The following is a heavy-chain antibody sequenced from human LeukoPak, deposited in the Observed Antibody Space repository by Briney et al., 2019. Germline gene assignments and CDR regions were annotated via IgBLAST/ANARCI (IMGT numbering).Heavy chain of an antibody. CDR1: GFTFSSYW. CDR2: IKQDGSEK. Sequence: GGSLRLSCAASGFTFSSYWMSWVRQAPGKGLEWVANIKQDGSEKYYVDSVKGRFTISRDNAKNSLYLQVNSLRAEDTAVYYCARVDYGSGSYYKALQFDYWGQGTLVTVSS. J-gene: IGHJ4*02. V-gene: IGHV3-7*03. CDR3: ARVDYGSGSYYKALQFDY. D-gene: IGHD3-10*01.